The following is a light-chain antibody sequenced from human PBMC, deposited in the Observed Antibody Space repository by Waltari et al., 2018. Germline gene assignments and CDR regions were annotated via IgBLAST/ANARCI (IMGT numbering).Light chain of an antibody. J-gene: IGLJ3*02. CDR3: CSFTSSSTWV. Sequence: QSALTQPASVSGSPGRSITISCTGTTSDLGGYNYVSWYQQHPGKAPKLLIYDVNSRPSGVSNRFSGSKSGNTASLIISGLQAEDEADYYCCSFTSSSTWVFGGGTKLTVL. CDR1: TSDLGGYNY. CDR2: DVN. V-gene: IGLV2-14*01.